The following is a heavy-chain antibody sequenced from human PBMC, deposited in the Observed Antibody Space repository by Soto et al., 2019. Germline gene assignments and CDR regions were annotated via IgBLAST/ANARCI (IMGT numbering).Heavy chain of an antibody. CDR2: IYYSGST. V-gene: IGHV4-59*01. J-gene: IGHJ5*02. CDR1: GGSISSYY. Sequence: QVQLQESGPGLVKPSETLSLTCTVSGGSISSYYWSWIRQPPGKGLEWIGYIYYSGSTNYNPSLKSRVTISVDTSKNQFSLKLSSVTAADTAVYYCARVGILNVEGGSFANWFDPWGQGTLVTVSS. D-gene: IGHD2-15*01. CDR3: ARVGILNVEGGSFANWFDP.